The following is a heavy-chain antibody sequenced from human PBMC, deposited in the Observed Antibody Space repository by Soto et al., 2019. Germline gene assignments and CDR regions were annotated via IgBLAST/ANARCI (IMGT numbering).Heavy chain of an antibody. CDR3: ARSPLWFGEFSAGFDY. CDR2: IWYDGSNK. CDR1: GFTFSGYG. Sequence: GGSLRLSCAASGFTFSGYGMHWVRQAPGKGLEWVAVIWYDGSNKYYADSVKGRFTISRDNSKNTLYLQMNSLRAEDTAVYYCARSPLWFGEFSAGFDYWGQGTLVTVSS. V-gene: IGHV3-33*01. J-gene: IGHJ4*02. D-gene: IGHD3-10*01.